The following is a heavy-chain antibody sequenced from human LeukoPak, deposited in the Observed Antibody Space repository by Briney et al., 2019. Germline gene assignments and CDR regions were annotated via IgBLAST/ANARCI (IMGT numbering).Heavy chain of an antibody. Sequence: SETLSLTCIVSGDSISNSNLYWGWIRQPPGKGLEWIGSIYYSGNTYYNASLKSRVSISVDTSKNQFSLRLTSVTAADTAVYYWGEQTCSGLFNLPGGQGKLVTVSS. J-gene: IGHJ4*02. V-gene: IGHV4-39*01. CDR2: IYYSGNT. CDR3: GEQTCSGLFNLP. D-gene: IGHD3-16*01. CDR1: GDSISNSNLY.